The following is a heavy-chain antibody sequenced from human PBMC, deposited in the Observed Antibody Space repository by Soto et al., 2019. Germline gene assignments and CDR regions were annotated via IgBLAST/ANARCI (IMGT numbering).Heavy chain of an antibody. J-gene: IGHJ4*02. CDR2: IYYSGST. CDR3: ARSTREDSSGELFDY. D-gene: IGHD3-22*01. V-gene: IGHV4-39*01. Sequence: SETLSLTCTVSGGSISSSSYYWGWIRQPPGKGLEWIGSIYYSGSTCYNPSLESRVTISVDTSKNQFSLKLSSVTAADTAVYYCARSTREDSSGELFDYWGQGTLVTVSS. CDR1: GGSISSSSYY.